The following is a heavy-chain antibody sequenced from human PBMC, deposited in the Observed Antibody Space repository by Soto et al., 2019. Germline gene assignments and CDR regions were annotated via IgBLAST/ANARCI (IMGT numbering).Heavy chain of an antibody. V-gene: IGHV1-18*01. D-gene: IGHD2-21*01. CDR1: GYTFTSYG. J-gene: IGHJ4*02. Sequence: QVQLVQSGAEVKKPGASVKVSCKASGYTFTSYGISWVRQAPGQGLEWMGWISAYNGNTNYAQKLQGRVTMTTDTSTSTGSMEQRSLCSDDTAVYYCARDQSSGGAFDYWGQGTLVTVSS. CDR3: ARDQSSGGAFDY. CDR2: ISAYNGNT.